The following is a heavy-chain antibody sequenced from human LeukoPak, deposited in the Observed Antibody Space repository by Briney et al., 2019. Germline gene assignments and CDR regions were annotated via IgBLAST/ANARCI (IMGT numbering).Heavy chain of an antibody. Sequence: GGSLRLSCAASGFTFSSYAMSWVRQAPGEGLEWVSAISGSGGSTYYADSVKGRFTISRDNSKNTLYLQMNSLRAEDTAVYYCAKDLLLWFGELGLDYWGQGTLVTVSS. D-gene: IGHD3-10*01. V-gene: IGHV3-23*01. CDR1: GFTFSSYA. CDR3: AKDLLLWFGELGLDY. J-gene: IGHJ4*02. CDR2: ISGSGGST.